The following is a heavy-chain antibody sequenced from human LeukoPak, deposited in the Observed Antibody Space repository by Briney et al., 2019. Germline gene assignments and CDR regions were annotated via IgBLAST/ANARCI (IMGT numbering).Heavy chain of an antibody. D-gene: IGHD1-26*01. V-gene: IGHV3-7*03. CDR3: AKNRGGSYYSGSDY. CDR1: GSTFSRSY. J-gene: IGHJ4*02. Sequence: GGSLRLSCAASGSTFSRSYMGWVRQAPGKGLEWVALMRLAGSVTYYVESVKGRFTISRDNSKNTLYLQMNSLRAEDTAVYYCAKNRGGSYYSGSDYWGQGTLVTVSS. CDR2: MRLAGSVT.